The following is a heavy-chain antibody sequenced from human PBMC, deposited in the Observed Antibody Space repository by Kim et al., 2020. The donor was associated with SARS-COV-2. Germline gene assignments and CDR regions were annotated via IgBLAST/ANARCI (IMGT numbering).Heavy chain of an antibody. CDR1: GFTFSSYA. J-gene: IGHJ4*02. CDR3: ARDWGFGGLFYGFDH. D-gene: IGHD3-10*01. CDR2: ISYDGRDT. Sequence: GGSLRLSCAASGFTFSSYAMHWVRQGPGKGLEWVAVISYDGRDTYYADSVKGRFTISRDNSKNTLYLQMNSLRVEDTAVYYCARDWGFGGLFYGFDHLGQGTQVTVSS. V-gene: IGHV3-30*04.